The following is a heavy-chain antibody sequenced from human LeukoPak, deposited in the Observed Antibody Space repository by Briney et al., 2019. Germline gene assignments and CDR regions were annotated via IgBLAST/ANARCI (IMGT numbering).Heavy chain of an antibody. D-gene: IGHD3-3*01. J-gene: IGHJ3*02. V-gene: IGHV3-7*01. CDR3: ARDGRLRFLEWLFDAFDI. CDR2: IKQDGSEK. Sequence: GGSLRLSCAASGFTFSSYWMSWVRQAPGKGLEWVANIKQDGSEKYYVDSVKGRFTISRDNAKNSLYLQMNSLRAEDTAVYYCARDGRLRFLEWLFDAFDIWGQGTMVTVSS. CDR1: GFTFSSYW.